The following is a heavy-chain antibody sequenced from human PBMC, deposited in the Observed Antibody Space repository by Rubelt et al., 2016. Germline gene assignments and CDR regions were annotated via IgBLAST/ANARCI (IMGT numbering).Heavy chain of an antibody. J-gene: IGHJ4*02. D-gene: IGHD6-19*01. CDR3: ARVSRQPVKAYSSGYTDF. V-gene: IGHV4-39*07. Sequence: QLQLQESGPGLVTPSETLSLTCTVSGGSIDSSNYYWGWFRQPPGKGLECIGNISYSGRTSYNPSLKNRVTIYVETTRNQFPLNRGSGTAADTAVYYCARVSRQPVKAYSSGYTDFWGQGTLVTVSS. CDR2: ISYSGRT. CDR1: GGSIDSSNYY.